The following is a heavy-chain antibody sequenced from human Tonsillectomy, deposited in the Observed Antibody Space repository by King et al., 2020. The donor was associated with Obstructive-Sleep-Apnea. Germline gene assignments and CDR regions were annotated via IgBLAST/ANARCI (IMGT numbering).Heavy chain of an antibody. Sequence: VQLVESGGGLVQPGGSLRLSCAASGFTFSSYWMSWVRQAPGKGLEWVANIKQDGSEKYYVDSVKGRFTISRDNAKNSLYLQMNSLRAEDTAVYYCARDGYYDILSVYGMDVWGQGTTVTVSS. CDR1: GFTFSSYW. CDR2: IKQDGSEK. J-gene: IGHJ6*02. CDR3: ARDGYYDILSVYGMDV. V-gene: IGHV3-7*03. D-gene: IGHD3-9*01.